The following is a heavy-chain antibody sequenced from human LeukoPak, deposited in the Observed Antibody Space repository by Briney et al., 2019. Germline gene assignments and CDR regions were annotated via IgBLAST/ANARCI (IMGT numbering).Heavy chain of an antibody. Sequence: SETLSLTCTVSGGSISSYYWSWIRQPAGKGLEWIGRIYTSGSTNYNPSLKSRVTLSVDTSKNQFSLKLSSVTAADTAVYYCARDGDSGSYIDYWGQGTLVTVSS. J-gene: IGHJ4*02. D-gene: IGHD1-26*01. CDR3: ARDGDSGSYIDY. V-gene: IGHV4-4*07. CDR1: GGSISSYY. CDR2: IYTSGST.